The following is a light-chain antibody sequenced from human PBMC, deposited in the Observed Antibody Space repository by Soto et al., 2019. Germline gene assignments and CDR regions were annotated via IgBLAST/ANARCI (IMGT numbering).Light chain of an antibody. J-gene: IGLJ1*01. V-gene: IGLV2-23*03. CDR1: SSDVGSYNL. CDR3: CSYAGSSTL. Sequence: QSALTQPASVSGSPGQSITISCTGTSSDVGSYNLVSWYQQHPGKAPKLMIYEGSKRPSGVSNRFSGSKSGNTASLTISGLQADDEADYYCCSYAGSSTLFGTGTKVTVL. CDR2: EGS.